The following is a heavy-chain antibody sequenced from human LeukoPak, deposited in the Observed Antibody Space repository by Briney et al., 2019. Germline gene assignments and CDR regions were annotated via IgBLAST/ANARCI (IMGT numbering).Heavy chain of an antibody. J-gene: IGHJ4*02. CDR3: ASLYYGSGSDRLDY. CDR2: ISSSSSYI. V-gene: IGHV3-21*01. Sequence: PGGSLRLSCAASGFTFSSYSMHWVRQAPGKGLEWVSSISSSSSYIYYADSVKGRFTISRDNAKNSLYLQMNSLRAEDTAVYYCASLYYGSGSDRLDYWGQGTLVTVSS. CDR1: GFTFSSYS. D-gene: IGHD3-10*01.